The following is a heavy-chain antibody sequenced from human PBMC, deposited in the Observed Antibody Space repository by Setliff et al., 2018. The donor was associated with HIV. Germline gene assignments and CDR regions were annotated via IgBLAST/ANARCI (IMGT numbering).Heavy chain of an antibody. J-gene: IGHJ3*02. CDR3: ARQGYDYVWGSYRPPLGAFDI. D-gene: IGHD3-16*02. CDR1: GDSISSYS. V-gene: IGHV4-4*08. Sequence: LSLTCTVSGDSISSYSWNWIRQPPGRGLEWIGYVYASGETYYNPSLKSRVTMSVDTSKNQFSLKLSSVTAADTAVYYCARQGYDYVWGSYRPPLGAFDIWGQGTMVTVSS. CDR2: VYASGET.